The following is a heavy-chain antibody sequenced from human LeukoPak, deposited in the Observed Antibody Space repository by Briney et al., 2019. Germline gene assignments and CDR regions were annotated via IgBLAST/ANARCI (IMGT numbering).Heavy chain of an antibody. D-gene: IGHD1-26*01. V-gene: IGHV3-21*01. CDR3: ISLVGSPDAFDI. Sequence: PGGSLRLSCAASGFTFSSYSMNWVRPAPGKGLEWVSSIRSSSSYIYYADSVKGRFTISRDNAKNSLYLQMNSLRAEDTAVYYCISLVGSPDAFDIWGQGTMVTVSS. J-gene: IGHJ3*02. CDR2: IRSSSSYI. CDR1: GFTFSSYS.